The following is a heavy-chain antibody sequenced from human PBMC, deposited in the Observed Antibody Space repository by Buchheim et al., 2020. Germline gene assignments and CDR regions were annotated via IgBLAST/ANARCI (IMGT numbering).Heavy chain of an antibody. CDR3: ARDFRNRPRSPLDY. CDR1: GFTFSSYW. D-gene: IGHD1/OR15-1a*01. J-gene: IGHJ4*02. V-gene: IGHV3-7*01. CDR2: IKQDGSEK. Sequence: EVQLVEFGGGLVQPGGSLRLSCAASGFTFSSYWMSWVRQAPGKGLEWVANIKQDGSEKYYVDSVKGRFTISRDKPKNSLYLQMNSLRAEDTAVYYCARDFRNRPRSPLDYWGQGTL.